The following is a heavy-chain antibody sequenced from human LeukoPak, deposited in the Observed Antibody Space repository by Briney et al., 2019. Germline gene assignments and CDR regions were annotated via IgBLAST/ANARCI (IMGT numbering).Heavy chain of an antibody. Sequence: ASVKVSCKASGGTFSSYAISWVRQAPGQGLEWMEGIIPIFGTANYAQKFQGRVTITADESTSTAYMELSSLRSEDTAVYYCARDPYYYDSSGYYLEAPYWYFDLWGRGTLVTVSS. CDR1: GGTFSSYA. J-gene: IGHJ2*01. D-gene: IGHD3-22*01. V-gene: IGHV1-69*13. CDR2: IIPIFGTA. CDR3: ARDPYYYDSSGYYLEAPYWYFDL.